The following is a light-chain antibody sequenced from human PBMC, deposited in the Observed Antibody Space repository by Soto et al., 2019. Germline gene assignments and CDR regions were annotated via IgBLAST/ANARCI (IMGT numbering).Light chain of an antibody. J-gene: IGLJ2*01. CDR3: QVWDTSGDRPV. CDR1: DIGSKS. Sequence: SSELTQAPSVSVAPGETASVTCGGKDIGSKSVHWYQQKAGQAPVLVIHYDTDRPSGIPERISGSNSGDTASLTITRVEAGDEADYYCQVWDTSGDRPVFGGGTKLTVL. CDR2: YDT. V-gene: IGLV3-21*04.